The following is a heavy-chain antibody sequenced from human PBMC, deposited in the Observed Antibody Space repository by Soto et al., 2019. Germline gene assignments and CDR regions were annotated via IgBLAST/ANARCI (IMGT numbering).Heavy chain of an antibody. V-gene: IGHV1-69*13. CDR1: GATFSSYA. CDR2: IIPIFGTA. CDR3: ARALLAAAGTNYYGMDV. D-gene: IGHD6-13*01. J-gene: IGHJ6*02. Sequence: SVKVSCKASGATFSSYAISWVRQAPGQGLEWMGGIIPIFGTANYAQKFQGRVTITADESTSTAYMELSSLRSEDTAVYYCARALLAAAGTNYYGMDVWGQGTTVTVSS.